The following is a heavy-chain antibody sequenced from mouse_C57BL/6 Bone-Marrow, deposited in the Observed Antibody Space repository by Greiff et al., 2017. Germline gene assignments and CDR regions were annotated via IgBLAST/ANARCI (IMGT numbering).Heavy chain of an antibody. CDR2: ISDGGSYT. Sequence: EVQLVESGGGLVKPGGSLKLSCAASGFTFSSYAMSWVRQTPEKRLECVATISDGGSYTYYPDNVKGRFTISRDNAKNNLYLQMSHLKSEDTAMYYCARIRGWYFDVWGTGTTVTVSS. J-gene: IGHJ1*03. CDR1: GFTFSSYA. V-gene: IGHV5-4*01. CDR3: ARIRGWYFDV.